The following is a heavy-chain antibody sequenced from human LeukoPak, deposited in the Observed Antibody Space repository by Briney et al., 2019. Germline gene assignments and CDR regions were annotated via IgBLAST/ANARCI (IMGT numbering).Heavy chain of an antibody. CDR2: IRSGGST. Sequence: GGSLRVSCAASGFTFSSSYMTWVRQAPGKGLEWVSVIRSGGSTVYADSVKGRFTISRDNSKNTLYLQLNSLRAEDTAVYYCAREGSGRTAYNDGLDVWGQRTMVTVSS. CDR3: AREGSGRTAYNDGLDV. V-gene: IGHV3-53*01. J-gene: IGHJ3*01. CDR1: GFTFSSSY. D-gene: IGHD3-10*01.